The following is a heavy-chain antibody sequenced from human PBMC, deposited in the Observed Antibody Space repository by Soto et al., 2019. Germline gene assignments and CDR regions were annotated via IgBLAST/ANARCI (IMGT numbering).Heavy chain of an antibody. J-gene: IGHJ4*02. CDR3: ARLPKGIISQYYFDF. CDR2: IYPGDSDT. CDR1: GYTFTTFW. D-gene: IGHD3-10*01. Sequence: PGESLKISCKGSGYTFTTFWIAWVRQMPGKGLEWMGIIYPGDSDTRYGPSFQGQVTISADKSINTAYLQWSSLKASDTALYFCARLPKGIISQYYFDFWGQGTPVTVSS. V-gene: IGHV5-51*01.